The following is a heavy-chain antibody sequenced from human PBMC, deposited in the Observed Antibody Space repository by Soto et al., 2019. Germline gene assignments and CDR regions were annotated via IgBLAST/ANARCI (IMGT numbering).Heavy chain of an antibody. CDR1: GFTFSSYA. CDR2: ISGTGSDT. Sequence: GGSLRLSCVISGFTFSSYAMSWVRQAPGKGLEWVSAISGTGSDTFYADSVKGRLTISRDNSKNTVDLQMNSLRAEDTAVYYCAREYRRGYSYGPDYWGQGTLVTVSS. V-gene: IGHV3-23*01. CDR3: AREYRRGYSYGPDY. J-gene: IGHJ4*02. D-gene: IGHD5-18*01.